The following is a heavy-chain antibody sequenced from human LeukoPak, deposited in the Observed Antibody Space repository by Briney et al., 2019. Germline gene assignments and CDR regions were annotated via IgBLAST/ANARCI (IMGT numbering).Heavy chain of an antibody. J-gene: IGHJ4*02. CDR1: GYTFTSYY. Sequence: GASVKVSCKASGYTFTSYYMHWVRQAPGQGLEWMGIINPSGGSTSYAQKFQGRVTMTRDTSTSTVYMELSSLRSEDTAVYYCARAREKYSSSHGFDYWGQGTLVTVSS. D-gene: IGHD6-6*01. V-gene: IGHV1-46*01. CDR3: ARAREKYSSSHGFDY. CDR2: INPSGGST.